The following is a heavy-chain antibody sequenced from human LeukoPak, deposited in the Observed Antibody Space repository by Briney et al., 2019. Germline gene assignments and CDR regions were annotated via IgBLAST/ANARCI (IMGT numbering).Heavy chain of an antibody. Sequence: PSETLSLTCTVSGGSISSYYWSWIRQPPGKGLEWIGYIYYSGSTNYNPSLKSRVTISVDTSKNQFSLKLSSVTAADTAVYYCASSIYCSSTSCETGYFDYWGQGTLVTVSS. CDR3: ASSIYCSSTSCETGYFDY. CDR1: GGSISSYY. D-gene: IGHD2-2*01. V-gene: IGHV4-59*01. CDR2: IYYSGST. J-gene: IGHJ4*02.